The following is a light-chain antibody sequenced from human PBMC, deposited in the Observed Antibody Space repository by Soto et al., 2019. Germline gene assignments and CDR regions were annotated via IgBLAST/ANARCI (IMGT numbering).Light chain of an antibody. CDR1: QTVPNNY. CDR3: QQYGASPLT. J-gene: IGKJ4*01. CDR2: GAS. V-gene: IGKV3-20*01. Sequence: EIVLTQSPGTLSLSAGDGVSLSCRASQTVPNNYLAWYQQKPDQAPRLLIFGASNRATGIPDRFGGSGSGTDFTLSISRLEPEDFAVYYCQQYGASPLTFGGGARLGVK.